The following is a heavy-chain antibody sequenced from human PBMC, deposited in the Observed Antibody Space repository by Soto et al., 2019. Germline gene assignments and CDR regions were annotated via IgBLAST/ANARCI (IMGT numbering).Heavy chain of an antibody. CDR3: ASSPEGSRGLFDY. Sequence: QVQLQGSGPGLVKPSETLSLTCTVSGGSISSYYWSWIRQPAGKGLEWIGRIYTSGSTNYNPSLKSRVTMPLYTSTNQFSLKLSSVTAADTAVYYCASSPEGSRGLFDYWGQGTLVTVSS. J-gene: IGHJ4*02. V-gene: IGHV4-4*07. CDR1: GGSISSYY. CDR2: IYTSGST.